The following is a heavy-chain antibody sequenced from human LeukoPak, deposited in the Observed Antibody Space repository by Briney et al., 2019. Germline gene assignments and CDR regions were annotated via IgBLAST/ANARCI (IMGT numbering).Heavy chain of an antibody. V-gene: IGHV4-59*01. CDR1: GGSISSYY. D-gene: IGHD6-13*01. Sequence: SETLSLTCTVSGGSISSYYWSWIRQPPGKGLEWIGYIYYSGRTNYNPSLKSRVTISVDTSKNQFSLKLSSVTAADPPVYYCARERRAGAAFDIWGQGTMVTVSS. CDR2: IYYSGRT. CDR3: ARERRAGAAFDI. J-gene: IGHJ3*02.